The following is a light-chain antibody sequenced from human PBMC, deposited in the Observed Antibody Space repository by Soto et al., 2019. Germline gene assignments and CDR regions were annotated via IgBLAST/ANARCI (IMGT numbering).Light chain of an antibody. CDR1: QSVFYSSNNKNY. Sequence: DIVMTQSPESMVVSLGERATINCKSSQSVFYSSNNKNYVAGCQQKPAQAPTHIMSHAADRATGSPDRFSSSGSGTDDSLTIIRRVPEDVAAYYCRQKEDTPVTFGQGTKVDIK. J-gene: IGKJ1*01. CDR2: HAA. V-gene: IGKV4-1*01. CDR3: RQKEDTPVT.